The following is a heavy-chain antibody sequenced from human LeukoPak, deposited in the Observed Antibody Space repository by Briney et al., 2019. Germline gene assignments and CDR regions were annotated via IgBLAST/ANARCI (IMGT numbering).Heavy chain of an antibody. V-gene: IGHV1-2*02. J-gene: IGHJ4*02. Sequence: VGSVTESCKASGYTFTGYYMHWVRQAPGQGLEWMGWINPNSGGTNYAQKFQGRVTMTRDTSISTAYMELSRLRSDDTAVYYCARNPGSIAAAGEADYWGQETVVPVFS. CDR1: GYTFTGYY. CDR2: INPNSGGT. CDR3: ARNPGSIAAAGEADY. D-gene: IGHD6-13*01.